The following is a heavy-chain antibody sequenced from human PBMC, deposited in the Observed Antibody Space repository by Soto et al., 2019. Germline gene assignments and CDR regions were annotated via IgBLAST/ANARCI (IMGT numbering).Heavy chain of an antibody. CDR1: DDSINSDKYY. J-gene: IGHJ4*02. CDR3: ARLEGLATISYYFDF. CDR2: IYYRGNA. V-gene: IGHV4-39*01. Sequence: QLQLQESGPGLVKPSETLSLTCSVSDDSINSDKYYWGWIRQPPGKGLEWIGSIYYRGNASYNPSLQTRVTISLDKSRSQCSLKLNSVTAADSAVYFCARLEGLATISYYFDFWGPGALVTVSS. D-gene: IGHD3-9*01.